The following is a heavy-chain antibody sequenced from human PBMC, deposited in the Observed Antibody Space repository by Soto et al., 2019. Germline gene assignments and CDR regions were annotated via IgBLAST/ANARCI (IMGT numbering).Heavy chain of an antibody. CDR3: ATTPDYYDTKGAFDI. Sequence: GESLKISCKGSGYSFTSYWIGWVRQMPGRGLEWMGIIYPGDSDTRYSPSFQGQVTISADKSISTAYLQWSSLKASDTAMYYCATTPDYYDTKGAFDIWGQGTMVTVSS. J-gene: IGHJ3*02. CDR2: IYPGDSDT. D-gene: IGHD3-22*01. V-gene: IGHV5-51*01. CDR1: GYSFTSYW.